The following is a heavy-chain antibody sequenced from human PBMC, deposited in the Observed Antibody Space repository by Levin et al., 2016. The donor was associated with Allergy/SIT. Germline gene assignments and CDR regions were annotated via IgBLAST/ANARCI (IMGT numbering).Heavy chain of an antibody. V-gene: IGHV5-51*01. CDR2: IYPGDSDT. J-gene: IGHJ3*02. CDR1: GYSFTSYW. CDR3: ARSGLEDYSNSYEWGLPLDAFDI. D-gene: IGHD4-11*01. Sequence: GESLKISCKGSGYSFTSYWIGWVRQMPGKGLEWMGIIYPGDSDTRYSPSFQGQVTISADKSISTAYLQWSSLKASDTAMYYCARSGLEDYSNSYEWGLPLDAFDIWGQGTMVTVSS.